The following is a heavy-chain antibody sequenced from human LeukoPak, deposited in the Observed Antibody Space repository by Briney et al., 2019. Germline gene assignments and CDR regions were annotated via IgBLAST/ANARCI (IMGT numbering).Heavy chain of an antibody. Sequence: PGGSLRLSCAASGFTFSEYYMSWIRQAPGKRLEWVSYITSSSSYTNYADSVKGRFTISRDNAKNSLYLQMNSLRAEDTAVYYCARAGGYCSSTRCYDAFDIWGQGTMVTVSS. CDR3: ARAGGYCSSTRCYDAFDI. D-gene: IGHD2-2*01. CDR1: GFTFSEYY. V-gene: IGHV3-11*05. CDR2: ITSSSSYT. J-gene: IGHJ3*02.